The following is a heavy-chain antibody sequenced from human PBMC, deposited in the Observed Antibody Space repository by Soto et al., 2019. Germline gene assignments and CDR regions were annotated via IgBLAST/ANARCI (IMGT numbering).Heavy chain of an antibody. J-gene: IGHJ1*01. Sequence: EVQLVESGGGLVKPGGSLRLSCAASGFTFSSYSMNWVRQAPGKGLEWVSSISSSSSYIYYADSVKGRFTISRDNAKNSLYLQMNSLRAEDTAVYYCASRYGDYDQCFQHWGQGTLVTVSS. CDR3: ASRYGDYDQCFQH. D-gene: IGHD4-17*01. CDR2: ISSSSSYI. V-gene: IGHV3-21*01. CDR1: GFTFSSYS.